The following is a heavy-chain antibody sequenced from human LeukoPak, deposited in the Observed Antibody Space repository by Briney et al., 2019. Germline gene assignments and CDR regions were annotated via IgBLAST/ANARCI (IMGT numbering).Heavy chain of an antibody. CDR2: IYYSGST. V-gene: IGHV4-39*01. CDR1: GGSISSYY. Sequence: SETLSLTCTVSGGSISSYYWGWIRQPPGKGLEWIGSIYYSGSTYYNPSLKSRVTISVDTSKNQFSLKLSSVTAADTAVYYCARHRRPSSNWNDYNYFDYWGQGTLVTVSS. CDR3: ARHRRPSSNWNDYNYFDY. J-gene: IGHJ4*02. D-gene: IGHD1-20*01.